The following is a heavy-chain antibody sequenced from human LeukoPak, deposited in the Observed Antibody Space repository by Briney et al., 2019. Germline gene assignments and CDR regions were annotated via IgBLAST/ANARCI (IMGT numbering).Heavy chain of an antibody. Sequence: GGSLRLSCAASGFTFNNYAMNWVRQAPGKGLEWVSGISGFGGSTYYAPSVKGRLTISRDNFGNMLYLHLDSLKVEDTAIYYCARRSGSSWSSFDYWGQGALVTVSS. CDR3: ARRSGSSWSSFDY. V-gene: IGHV3-23*01. CDR1: GFTFNNYA. D-gene: IGHD6-13*01. J-gene: IGHJ4*02. CDR2: ISGFGGST.